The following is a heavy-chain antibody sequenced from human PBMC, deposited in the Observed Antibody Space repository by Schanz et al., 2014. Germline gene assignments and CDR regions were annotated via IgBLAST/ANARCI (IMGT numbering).Heavy chain of an antibody. D-gene: IGHD3-10*01. J-gene: IGHJ4*02. CDR2: ISSGGNP. CDR1: GFSLDIFA. V-gene: IGHV3-23*01. Sequence: DVHLLESGGGLVEPGGSLRLSCATSGFSLDIFAVSWVRQAPGKGLEWVSSISSGGNPYYANSVKGRFGISRDNSENTLYLQMSSLRVEDTAVYYCAKDPRGDKNDRAYYFDYWGQGTLVSVSS. CDR3: AKDPRGDKNDRAYYFDY.